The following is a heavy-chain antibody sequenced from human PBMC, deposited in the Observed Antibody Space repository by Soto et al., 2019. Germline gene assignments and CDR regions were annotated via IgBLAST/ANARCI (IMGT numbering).Heavy chain of an antibody. CDR1: GDSITGDNW. V-gene: IGHV4-4*02. Sequence: QVQLQESGPGLVQPSGTLSLTCAVSGDSITGDNWWSWVRQSPGKGLEWIGEIHHSGATNYNPSPKSRVTIAVDKSKAQFSLKLYSVTAADPAMFYCATQGFYRMGVWGRGTTVTVSS. J-gene: IGHJ6*02. CDR2: IHHSGAT. CDR3: ATQGFYRMGV.